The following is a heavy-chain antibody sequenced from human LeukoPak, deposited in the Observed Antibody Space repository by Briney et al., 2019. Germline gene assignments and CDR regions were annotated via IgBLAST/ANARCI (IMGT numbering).Heavy chain of an antibody. CDR1: GFSFSSNW. Sequence: GGSLRLSCAASGFSFSSNWMNWARQAPGKGLVWVSRINSDGSTINYADSVKGRFTISRDNAKNTLYLQMNSLRAEDTAVYYCANMAVPALGQGTLVTVSS. J-gene: IGHJ5*02. CDR2: INSDGSTI. CDR3: ANMAVPA. D-gene: IGHD6-19*01. V-gene: IGHV3-74*01.